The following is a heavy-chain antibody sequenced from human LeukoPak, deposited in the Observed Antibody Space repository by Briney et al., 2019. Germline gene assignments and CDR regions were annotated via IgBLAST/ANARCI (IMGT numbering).Heavy chain of an antibody. CDR1: GGTFSSYA. CDR2: IIPIFGTA. Sequence: GASVKVSCKASGGTFSSYAISWVRQTPGQGLEWMEGIIPIFGTANYAQKFQGRVTITTDESTSTAYMELSSLRSEDTAVYYCATPLLVAATDAFDIWGQGTMVTVSS. CDR3: ATPLLVAATDAFDI. J-gene: IGHJ3*02. D-gene: IGHD2-15*01. V-gene: IGHV1-69*05.